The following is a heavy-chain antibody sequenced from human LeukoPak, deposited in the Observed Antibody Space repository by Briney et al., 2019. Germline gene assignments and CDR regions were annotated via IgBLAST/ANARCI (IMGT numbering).Heavy chain of an antibody. Sequence: PGGSLGLSCEASGFTFRDHCMNWVRQAPGKGLEWVSYICATISYADSVRGRFTISRDNAKNSLYLQMNSLRAEDTAVYYCAREMYSSGWYNWFDPWGQGTLVTVSS. V-gene: IGHV3-69-1*02. CDR3: AREMYSSGWYNWFDP. CDR2: ICATI. D-gene: IGHD6-13*01. CDR1: GFTFRDHC. J-gene: IGHJ5*02.